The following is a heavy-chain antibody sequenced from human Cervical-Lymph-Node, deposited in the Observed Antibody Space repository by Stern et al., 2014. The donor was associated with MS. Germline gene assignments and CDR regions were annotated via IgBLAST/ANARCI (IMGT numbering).Heavy chain of an antibody. Sequence: VQLLESGGGVVQPGRSLRLSCTASGFTFSSYDMHWVRQATGKGLEWVAHIRYDGSEKHYADSVRGLFTISRDNSKNTVYLQMNSLRVGDTAVYYCARVRFSGYDYFDYWGQGTLVTVSS. V-gene: IGHV3-33*01. CDR1: GFTFSSYD. J-gene: IGHJ4*02. D-gene: IGHD5-12*01. CDR3: ARVRFSGYDYFDY. CDR2: IRYDGSEK.